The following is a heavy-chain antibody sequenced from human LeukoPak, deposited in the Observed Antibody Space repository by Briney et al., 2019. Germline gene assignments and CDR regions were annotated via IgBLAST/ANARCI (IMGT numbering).Heavy chain of an antibody. Sequence: KASETLSLTCTVSGASIRTYFWSWIRQPTGKGLEWIGNVYYSGSTDYNPSLKSRVTISVDTSKNQFSLKLNSVTAADTAVYYCASDWQWVFDYWGQGTLVTVSS. CDR3: ASDWQWVFDY. J-gene: IGHJ4*02. CDR2: VYYSGST. D-gene: IGHD6-19*01. V-gene: IGHV4-59*01. CDR1: GASIRTYF.